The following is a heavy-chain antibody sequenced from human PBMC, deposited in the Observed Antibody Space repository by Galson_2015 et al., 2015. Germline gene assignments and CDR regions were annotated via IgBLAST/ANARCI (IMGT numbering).Heavy chain of an antibody. CDR3: SSPIGGGSNSDYSFPY. Sequence: SLRLSCAASGFTFSDFAIHWVRQASGKGLEWVGRVRSKTHNYATPYGASVTGRFAISRDDSKDTAYLEMNSLKTEDTVVYYCSSPIGGGSNSDYSFPYWGPGTWLTDSS. D-gene: IGHD3-16*01. CDR1: GFTFSDFA. J-gene: IGHJ4*01. V-gene: IGHV3-73*01. CDR2: VRSKTHNYAT.